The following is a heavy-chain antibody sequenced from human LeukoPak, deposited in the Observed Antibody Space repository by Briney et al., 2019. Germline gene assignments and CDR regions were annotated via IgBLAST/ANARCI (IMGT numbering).Heavy chain of an antibody. CDR2: ISSSSSYI. CDR3: AKDKFGGGIKTGTFDY. CDR1: GFTFSSYS. V-gene: IGHV3-21*01. D-gene: IGHD3-16*01. Sequence: GGSLRLSCAASGFTFSSYSMNWVRQAPGKGLEWVSSISSSSSYIYYADSVKGRFTISRDISKNTLYLQMNSLRAEDTALYYCAKDKFGGGIKTGTFDYWGQGTLVTVSS. J-gene: IGHJ4*02.